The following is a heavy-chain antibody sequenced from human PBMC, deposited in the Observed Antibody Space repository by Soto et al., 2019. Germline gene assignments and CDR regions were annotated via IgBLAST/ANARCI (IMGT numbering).Heavy chain of an antibody. CDR2: IYYSGST. Sequence: PSETLSLTCAVYGGSFSGYYWSWIRQPPGKGLEWIGYIYYSGSTNYNPSLKSRVTISVDMSKNQFSLKLSSVTAADTAVYYCARGFTIFGVVIPYYYMDVWGKGTTVTVSS. V-gene: IGHV4-59*01. CDR1: GGSFSGYY. D-gene: IGHD3-3*01. J-gene: IGHJ6*03. CDR3: ARGFTIFGVVIPYYYMDV.